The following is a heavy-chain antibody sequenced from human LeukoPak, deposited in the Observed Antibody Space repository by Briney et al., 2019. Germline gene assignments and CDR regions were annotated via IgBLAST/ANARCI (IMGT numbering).Heavy chain of an antibody. CDR2: ISGSGGST. D-gene: IGHD1-26*01. CDR1: GFTFSSYG. Sequence: GGTLRLSCAASGFTFSSYGMSWVRQAPGKGLEWVSAISGSGGSTYYTDSVKGRFTISRDNSKNTLYLQMNSLRAEDTAIYYCAKKYSTGLDPWGQGTLVTVSS. J-gene: IGHJ5*02. V-gene: IGHV3-23*01. CDR3: AKKYSTGLDP.